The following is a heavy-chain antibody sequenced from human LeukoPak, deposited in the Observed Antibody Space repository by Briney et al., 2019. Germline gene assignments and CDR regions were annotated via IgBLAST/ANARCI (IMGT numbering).Heavy chain of an antibody. CDR1: GFNFSNYE. J-gene: IGHJ4*02. Sequence: GGSLRLSCGASGFNFSNYEMNWVRQTPGKGLEWTSYISDSGETTYYADSVKGRFPISRDNAKNSLFLQMDSLRVEDTAIYYCARDSSIVGVTGAGFDSWGQGTLVTVSS. CDR2: ISDSGETT. V-gene: IGHV3-48*03. D-gene: IGHD1-26*01. CDR3: ARDSSIVGVTGAGFDS.